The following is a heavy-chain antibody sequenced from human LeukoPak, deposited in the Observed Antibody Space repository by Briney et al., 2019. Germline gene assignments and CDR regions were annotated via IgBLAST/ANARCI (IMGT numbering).Heavy chain of an antibody. Sequence: GGSLRLSCAASGFTVSSNYMSWVRQAPGKGLEWDSVIYSGGSTYYADSVKGRFTISRDNSKNTLYLQMNSLRAEDTAVYYCAREGFYSYGYYYYYMDVWGKGTTVTVSS. J-gene: IGHJ6*03. CDR2: IYSGGST. D-gene: IGHD5-18*01. CDR3: AREGFYSYGYYYYYMDV. CDR1: GFTVSSNY. V-gene: IGHV3-53*01.